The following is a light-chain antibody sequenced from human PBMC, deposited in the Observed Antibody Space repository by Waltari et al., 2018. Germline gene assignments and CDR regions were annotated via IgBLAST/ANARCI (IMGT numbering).Light chain of an antibody. Sequence: SSDLTQDPSLSVALGQTVRITCQGDSLRRYYASWYQQRPGQAPILVLYGPDNRPSGIPDRISGYSSGTTSSLTITGAQAEDEADYYCHSRKGRDNQVVFGGGTKLTVL. CDR1: SLRRYY. J-gene: IGLJ3*02. CDR3: HSRKGRDNQVV. V-gene: IGLV3-19*01. CDR2: GPD.